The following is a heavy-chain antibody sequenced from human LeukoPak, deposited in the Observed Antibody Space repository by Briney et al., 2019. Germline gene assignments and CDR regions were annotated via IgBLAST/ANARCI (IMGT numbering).Heavy chain of an antibody. D-gene: IGHD3-10*01. J-gene: IGHJ4*02. CDR3: ARKGYYGSGTYLDY. CDR2: INWDGDST. CDR1: GFTFADYG. V-gene: IGHV3-20*04. Sequence: GGPLRLSCAASGFTFADYGISWVRQGPGKRLEWVSGINWDGDSTGYADSVRGRFTISRDNAKNYLYLRMNSLRDEDTGLYYCARKGYYGSGTYLDYWGQGTLVSVS.